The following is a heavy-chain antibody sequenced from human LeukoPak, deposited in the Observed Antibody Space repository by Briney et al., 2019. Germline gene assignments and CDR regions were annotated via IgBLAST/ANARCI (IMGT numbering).Heavy chain of an antibody. J-gene: IGHJ6*02. CDR1: GGTFSSYA. V-gene: IGHV1-69*13. Sequence: SVKVSCKASGGTFSSYAISWVRQAPGQGLEWMGGIIPIFGTANYAQKFQGRATITADESTSTAYMELSSLRSEDTAVYYCARDGVVPAAMVGYYYGMDVWGQGTTVTVSS. CDR2: IIPIFGTA. CDR3: ARDGVVPAAMVGYYYGMDV. D-gene: IGHD2-2*01.